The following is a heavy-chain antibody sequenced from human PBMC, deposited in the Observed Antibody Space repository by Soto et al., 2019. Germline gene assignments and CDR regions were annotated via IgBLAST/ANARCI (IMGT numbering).Heavy chain of an antibody. D-gene: IGHD1-26*01. CDR3: ARGGAMGVDY. J-gene: IGHJ4*02. CDR2: IYFDGITT. CDR1: GFTFNTHW. Sequence: GCSLRLSCTASGFTFNTHWMHWVRQAPGKGLVWVSRIYFDGITTNYADSVKGRLTVSRDNAKNTVYLHVNTLRDEDTAVYYCARGGAMGVDYWGQGTLVTVSS. V-gene: IGHV3-74*01.